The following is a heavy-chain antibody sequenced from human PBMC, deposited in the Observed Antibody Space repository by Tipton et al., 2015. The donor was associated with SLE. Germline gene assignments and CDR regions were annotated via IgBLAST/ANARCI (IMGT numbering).Heavy chain of an antibody. D-gene: IGHD3-3*01. CDR2: MNPNSGNT. V-gene: IGHV1-8*03. CDR1: GYTFTSYD. Sequence: QSGAEVKKPGASVKVSCKASGYTFTSYDINWVRQATGQGLEWMGWMNPNSGNTGYAQKFQGRVTITRNTSISTAYMELSSLRSEDTAVYYCARAPRLRFLEWHDAFDIWGQGTMVTVSS. CDR3: ARAPRLRFLEWHDAFDI. J-gene: IGHJ3*02.